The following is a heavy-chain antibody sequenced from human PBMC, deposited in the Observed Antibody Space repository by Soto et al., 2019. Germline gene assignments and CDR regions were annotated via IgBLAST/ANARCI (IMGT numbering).Heavy chain of an antibody. Sequence: SGPTLVNPTQTLTLTCTFSGFSLNTGGVGVGWVRQPRGKAMEWLALIYWDDDERYRPSLRSRLNITKDTINNQVVLTMTNMDSEDTATYFCVRNWRYYGGDYYYGMDAWGQGTTVTVSS. J-gene: IGHJ6*02. CDR2: IYWDDDE. D-gene: IGHD3-10*01. V-gene: IGHV2-5*02. CDR3: VRNWRYYGGDYYYGMDA. CDR1: GFSLNTGGVG.